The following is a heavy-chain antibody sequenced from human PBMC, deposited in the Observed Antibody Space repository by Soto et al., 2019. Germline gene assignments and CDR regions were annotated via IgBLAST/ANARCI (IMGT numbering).Heavy chain of an antibody. J-gene: IGHJ6*02. D-gene: IGHD5-18*01. CDR3: ARQGYSYGLSDLMDV. CDR2: IYPDDSQA. CDR1: GYIFTNCW. Sequence: PGESLKISCETSGYIFTNCWIGWVRQMPGKGLEWVGIIYPDDSQARYSPSFQGQVTMSADKSTTAAYLQWSSLKASDTATYYCARQGYSYGLSDLMDVWSQGTTVTVSS. V-gene: IGHV5-51*01.